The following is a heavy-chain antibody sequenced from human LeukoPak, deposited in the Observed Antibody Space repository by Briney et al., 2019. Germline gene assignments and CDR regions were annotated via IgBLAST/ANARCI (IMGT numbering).Heavy chain of an antibody. V-gene: IGHV3-21*04. CDR3: GRVYCSTTSCYDYYDYYMDV. D-gene: IGHD2-2*01. CDR2: ISSSSSYI. J-gene: IGHJ6*03. CDR1: GFTFSSYS. Sequence: MPGGSLRLSCAASGFTFSSYSMNWVRQAPGKGLEWVSSISSSSSYIYYADSVKGRFTISRDNVKNFLYLQMNSLRVEDTALYFCGRVYCSTTSCYDYYDYYMDVWGKGTTVTVSS.